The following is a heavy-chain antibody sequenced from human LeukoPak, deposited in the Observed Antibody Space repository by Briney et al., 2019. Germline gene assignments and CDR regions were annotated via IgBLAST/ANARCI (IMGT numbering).Heavy chain of an antibody. Sequence: PSGTLSLTCAVSGGSIGASINSPNWWSWVRQPPGKGLEWIGEIYHSGSTNYNPSLKSRVTISVDTSKNQFSLKLSSVTAADTAVYYCARYQRGSSSSWYPGGSLAYDAFDIWGQGTMVTVSS. CDR3: ARYQRGSSSSWYPGGSLAYDAFDI. J-gene: IGHJ3*02. CDR2: IYHSGST. V-gene: IGHV4-4*02. D-gene: IGHD6-13*01. CDR1: GGSIGASINSPNW.